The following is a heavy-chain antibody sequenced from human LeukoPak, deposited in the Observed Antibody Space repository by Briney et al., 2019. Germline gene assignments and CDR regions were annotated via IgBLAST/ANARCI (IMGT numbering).Heavy chain of an antibody. CDR1: GFTFSSYA. D-gene: IGHD2-15*01. J-gene: IGHJ4*02. Sequence: GGSLRLSCAASGFTFSSYAMSWVRQAPGKGLEWVSAMSGNGGSTYYADSVKGRFTISRDNSENTLYLHMNSLKAEDTAVYYCAKVEGYCSGGSCYKPFDYWGQGTLVTVSS. CDR3: AKVEGYCSGGSCYKPFDY. CDR2: MSGNGGST. V-gene: IGHV3-23*01.